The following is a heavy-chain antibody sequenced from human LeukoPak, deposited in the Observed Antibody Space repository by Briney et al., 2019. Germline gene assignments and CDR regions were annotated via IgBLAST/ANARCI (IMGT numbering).Heavy chain of an antibody. V-gene: IGHV3-48*02. CDR1: GFTFSSYS. D-gene: IGHD3-3*01. Sequence: GGSLRLSCAASGFTFSSYSMNWVRQAPGKGLEWVSYISSRSSTIYYADSVKGRFTISRDNAKNSLYLQMNSLRDEDTAVYYCARDGGDLYYDFWSGYYIVNHFDYWGQGTLVTVSS. CDR2: ISSRSSTI. CDR3: ARDGGDLYYDFWSGYYIVNHFDY. J-gene: IGHJ4*02.